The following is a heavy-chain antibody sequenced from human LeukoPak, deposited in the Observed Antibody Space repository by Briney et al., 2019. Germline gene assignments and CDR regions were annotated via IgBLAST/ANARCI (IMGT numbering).Heavy chain of an antibody. J-gene: IGHJ5*02. CDR2: IYPVGT. Sequence: AGESLRLSCAASGFIVSDNYVTWVRQAPGKGLEWVSVIYPVGTYYAESVKGRFSTSRDNSKNTVFLQMNSLRADDTAVYYCARGRDGDYVNWYDPWGQGILVTVSS. CDR1: GFIVSDNY. CDR3: ARGRDGDYVNWYDP. V-gene: IGHV3-53*01. D-gene: IGHD4-17*01.